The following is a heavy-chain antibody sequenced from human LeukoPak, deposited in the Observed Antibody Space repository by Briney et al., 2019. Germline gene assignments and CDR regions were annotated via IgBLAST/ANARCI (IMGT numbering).Heavy chain of an antibody. J-gene: IGHJ6*02. CDR1: GGSISSYY. Sequence: PSETLSLTCSVSGGSISSYYWSWIRQPPGKGLEWIAYIHYSGSTNYNPSLKSRLTISVDTSKNQFSLKLTSVTAADTAVYYCARHEPYRVPLAGTYYSHPMDVWGQGTTVTVSS. D-gene: IGHD6-19*01. V-gene: IGHV4-59*08. CDR2: IHYSGST. CDR3: ARHEPYRVPLAGTYYSHPMDV.